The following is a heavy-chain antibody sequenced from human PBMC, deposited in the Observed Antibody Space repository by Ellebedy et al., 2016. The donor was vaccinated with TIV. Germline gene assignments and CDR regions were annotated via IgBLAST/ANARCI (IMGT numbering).Heavy chain of an antibody. CDR3: AKGYSLLWFGELLALDAFDI. D-gene: IGHD3-10*01. J-gene: IGHJ3*02. Sequence: GGSLRLXCAASGFTFSSYAMSWVRQAPGKGLEWVLAISGSGGSTYYADSVKGRFTISRDNSKNTLYLQMNSLRAEDTAVYYCAKGYSLLWFGELLALDAFDIWGQGTMVTVSS. CDR1: GFTFSSYA. V-gene: IGHV3-23*01. CDR2: ISGSGGST.